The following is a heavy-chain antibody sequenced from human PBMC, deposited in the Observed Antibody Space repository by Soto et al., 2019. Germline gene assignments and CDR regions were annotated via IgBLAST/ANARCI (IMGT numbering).Heavy chain of an antibody. V-gene: IGHV5-10-1*01. CDR2: IDPSDSYT. CDR3: ARHGRGYSYGSGNDY. J-gene: IGHJ4*02. CDR1: GYSFTSYW. Sequence: PGESLKISCKGSGYSFTSYWISWVRQMPGKGLEWMGRIDPSDSYTNYSPSFQGRVTISADKSISTAYLQWSSLKASDTAMYYCARHGRGYSYGSGNDYWGQGTLVTVSS. D-gene: IGHD5-18*01.